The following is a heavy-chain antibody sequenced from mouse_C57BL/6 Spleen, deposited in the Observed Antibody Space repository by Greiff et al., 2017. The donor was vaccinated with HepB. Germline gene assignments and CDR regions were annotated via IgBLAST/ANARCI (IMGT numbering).Heavy chain of an antibody. V-gene: IGHV1-4*01. J-gene: IGHJ1*03. CDR2: INPSSGYT. D-gene: IGHD2-2*01. CDR1: GYTFTSYT. Sequence: VHLVESGAELARPGASVKMSCKASGYTFTSYTMHWVKQRPGQGLEWIGYINPSSGYTKYNQKFKDKATLTADKSSSTAYMQLSSLTSEDSAVYYCARSGEGLRRWYFDVWGTGTTVTVSS. CDR3: ARSGEGLRRWYFDV.